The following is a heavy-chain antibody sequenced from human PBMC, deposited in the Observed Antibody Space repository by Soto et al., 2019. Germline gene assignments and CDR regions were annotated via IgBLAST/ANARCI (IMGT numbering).Heavy chain of an antibody. J-gene: IGHJ6*02. D-gene: IGHD3-3*01. V-gene: IGHV1-18*04. CDR2: ISAYNGNT. CDR1: GYTFTSYG. Sequence: ASVKVSCKASGYTFTSYGISWVRQAPGQGLEWMGWISAYNGNTNYAQKLQGRVTMTTDTSTSTAYMELRSLRSDDTAVYYCARGLENDFWSGYLHYYYYYGMDVWGQGTTVTVSS. CDR3: ARGLENDFWSGYLHYYYYYGMDV.